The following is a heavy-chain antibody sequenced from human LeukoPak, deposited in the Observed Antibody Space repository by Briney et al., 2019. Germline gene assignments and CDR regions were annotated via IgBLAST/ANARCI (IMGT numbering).Heavy chain of an antibody. CDR1: GFTFSTHW. CDR2: IRYDGSNK. D-gene: IGHD1-1*01. Sequence: GGSLRLSCAASGFTFSTHWMSWVRQAPGKGLEWVAFIRYDGSNKYYADSVKGRFTISRDNSKNTLYLQMNSLRAEDTAVYYCTTALYDWNDVNYWGQGTLVTVSS. V-gene: IGHV3-30*02. CDR3: TTALYDWNDVNY. J-gene: IGHJ4*02.